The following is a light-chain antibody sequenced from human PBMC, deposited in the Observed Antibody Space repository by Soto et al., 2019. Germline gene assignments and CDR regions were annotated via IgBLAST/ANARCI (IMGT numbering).Light chain of an antibody. Sequence: QSALTQPPSASGSLGQSVTISCTGTSSDVGGYDYVSWYQQHPGKAPKLMIYGVSKRPSGVPDRFSGSKSGNTASLTVSGLQAEDEADYYCCSYAGSYNFYVFGTGTKVTVL. CDR2: GVS. V-gene: IGLV2-8*01. J-gene: IGLJ1*01. CDR1: SSDVGGYDY. CDR3: CSYAGSYNFYV.